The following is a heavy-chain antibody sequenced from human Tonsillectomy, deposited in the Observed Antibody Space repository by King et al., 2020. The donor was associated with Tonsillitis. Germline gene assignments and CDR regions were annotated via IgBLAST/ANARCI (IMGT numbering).Heavy chain of an antibody. CDR2: IKSKTDGGTT. Sequence: VQLVQSGGGLVKPGGSLTLSCVASGLTFSNAWMTWVRQAPGKGLEWVGRIKSKTDGGTTDYAAPVKGRFTISRDDSKNTLFLQRNSLKTEDTAVYYCTIRDCATGAFVIWGQGTMGSVSS. V-gene: IGHV3-15*01. J-gene: IGHJ3*02. CDR1: GLTFSNAW. CDR3: TIRDCATGAFVI. D-gene: IGHD3-9*01.